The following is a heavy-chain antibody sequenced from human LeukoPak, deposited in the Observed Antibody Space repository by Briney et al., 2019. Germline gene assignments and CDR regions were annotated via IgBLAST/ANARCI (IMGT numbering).Heavy chain of an antibody. D-gene: IGHD7-27*01. CDR2: ISSSGSTI. CDR1: GFTFSSYE. V-gene: IGHV3-48*03. Sequence: GGSLRLSCAASGFTFSSYEMNWVRQAPGKGLEWVSYISSSGSTIYYADSVKGRFTISRDNAKNTLNLQMNSLRVEDTAVYYCGRDLAWGAFDYWGQGTLVTVSS. J-gene: IGHJ4*02. CDR3: GRDLAWGAFDY.